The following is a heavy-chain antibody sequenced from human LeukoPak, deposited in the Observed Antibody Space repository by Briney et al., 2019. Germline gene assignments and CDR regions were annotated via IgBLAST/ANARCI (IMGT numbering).Heavy chain of an antibody. V-gene: IGHV1-46*01. CDR3: ARDDGYYGSGSYSPVF. CDR1: GYTFTSYY. Sequence: GASVKVSCKASGYTFTSYYMHWVRQAPGQGLEWMGIINPSGGSTSYAQKFQGRVTMTRDTSTSTVYMELSSLRSEDTAVYYCARDDGYYGSGSYSPVFWGQGTMVTVSP. CDR2: INPSGGST. D-gene: IGHD3-10*01. J-gene: IGHJ3*01.